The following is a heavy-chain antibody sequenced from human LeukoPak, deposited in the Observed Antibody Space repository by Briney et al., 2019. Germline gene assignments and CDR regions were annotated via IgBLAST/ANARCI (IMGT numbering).Heavy chain of an antibody. CDR1: GGSISSYY. D-gene: IGHD4-23*01. CDR3: ARATYGGPFDY. J-gene: IGHJ4*02. V-gene: IGHV4-59*01. Sequence: SETLSLTCTVSGGSISSYYWSWIRQPPGKGLEWIGYIYYSGSINYNPSLKSRVTISVDTSKNQFSLKLSSVTAADTAVYYCARATYGGPFDYWGQGTLVTVSS. CDR2: IYYSGSI.